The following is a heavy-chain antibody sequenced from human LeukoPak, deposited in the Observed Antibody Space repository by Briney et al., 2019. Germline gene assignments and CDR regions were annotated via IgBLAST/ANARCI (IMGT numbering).Heavy chain of an antibody. Sequence: SETLSLTCTVSGGSISSSSYYWGWIRQPPGKGLEWIGSIYYSGSTYYNPSLKSRVTISVDTSKNQFSLKLSSVTAADTAVYYCASNYYDSSDSFDYWGQGTLVTVSS. CDR3: ASNYYDSSDSFDY. J-gene: IGHJ4*02. D-gene: IGHD3-22*01. CDR2: IYYSGST. V-gene: IGHV4-39*01. CDR1: GGSISSSSYY.